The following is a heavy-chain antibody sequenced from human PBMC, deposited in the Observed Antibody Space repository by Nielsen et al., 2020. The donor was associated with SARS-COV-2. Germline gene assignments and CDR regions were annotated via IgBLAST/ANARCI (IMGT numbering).Heavy chain of an antibody. D-gene: IGHD6-13*01. V-gene: IGHV3-23*01. CDR3: AKDRGRYSSSWSHAFDI. J-gene: IGHJ3*02. Sequence: GGSLRLSCSASGFPFISYAMSWVRQAPGKGLDWVSAISVSDGSTYYADSVKGRFTISRDNSKTALYLQMNSLRAEATAVYYCAKDRGRYSSSWSHAFDIWGQGTMVTVSS. CDR1: GFPFISYA. CDR2: ISVSDGST.